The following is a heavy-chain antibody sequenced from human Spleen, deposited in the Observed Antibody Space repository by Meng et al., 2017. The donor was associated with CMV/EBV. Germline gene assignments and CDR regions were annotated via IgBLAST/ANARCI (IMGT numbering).Heavy chain of an antibody. V-gene: IGHV1-18*01. D-gene: IGHD2-8*01. CDR2: ISAYNGNT. CDR1: GNTLITYG. CDR3: AGPGRPDIVLMVGVGYYYGMDV. Sequence: ASVKVSCKASGNTLITYGISWVRQAPGQGLEWMGWISAYNGNTKIGQKFQGRVTMTTDTSTSTAYMELRSLRSDDTAVYYCAGPGRPDIVLMVGVGYYYGMDVWGQGTTVTVSS. J-gene: IGHJ6*02.